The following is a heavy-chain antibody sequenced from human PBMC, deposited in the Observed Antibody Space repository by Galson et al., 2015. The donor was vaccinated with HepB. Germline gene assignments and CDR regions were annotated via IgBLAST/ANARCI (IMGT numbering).Heavy chain of an antibody. D-gene: IGHD2-2*01. Sequence: SLRLSCAASGFTFSNYDMSWVRQAPGKGLEWVSTIIGSNGNTYYADSVKGRFTISRDNSKSTAYMQMNSLRVEDTAVYYCAKKAVVSRIGSSNFFDYWGQGTLVTVSS. V-gene: IGHV3-23*01. J-gene: IGHJ4*02. CDR1: GFTFSNYD. CDR2: IIGSNGNT. CDR3: AKKAVVSRIGSSNFFDY.